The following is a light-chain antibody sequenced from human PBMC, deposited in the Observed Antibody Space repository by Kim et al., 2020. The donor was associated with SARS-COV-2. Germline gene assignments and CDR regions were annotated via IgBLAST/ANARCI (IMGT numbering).Light chain of an antibody. V-gene: IGKV3-20*01. J-gene: IGKJ3*01. CDR1: QSFSSTY. CDR3: QRYATSPFA. CDR2: GAS. Sequence: EIVLTQSPGILSLSPGERATLSCRASQSFSSTYLAWYQQKPGQAPRLVIYGASSRATGIPDRFSGSGSGTDFTLTISRLEPEDFAVYYCQRYATSPFAFCPRTTVDIK.